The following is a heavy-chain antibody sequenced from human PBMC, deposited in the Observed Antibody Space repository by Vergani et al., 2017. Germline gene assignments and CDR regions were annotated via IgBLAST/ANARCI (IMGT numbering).Heavy chain of an antibody. J-gene: IGHJ6*02. CDR1: GFTFSSYS. CDR3: AREQPLAYSSGWEAPRGMDV. D-gene: IGHD6-19*01. Sequence: EVQLVESGGGLVKPGGSLRLSCAASGFTFSSYSMNWVRQAPGEGLEWVSSISSSSSYIYYAASVKGRFTISRDNAKYSLYLQRNSLRAEDTAVYYFAREQPLAYSSGWEAPRGMDVWGQGSTVTVSS. V-gene: IGHV3-21*01. CDR2: ISSSSSYI.